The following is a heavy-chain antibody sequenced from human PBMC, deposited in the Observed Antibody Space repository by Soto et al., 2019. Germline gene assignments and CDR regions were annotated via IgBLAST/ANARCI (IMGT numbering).Heavy chain of an antibody. V-gene: IGHV3-9*01. D-gene: IGHD3-9*01. CDR2: ISWNSGSI. CDR1: GFTFDDYA. Sequence: EVQLVESGGGLVQPGRSLRLSCAASGFTFDDYAMHWVRQAPGKGLEWVSGISWNSGSIGYADSMKGRFTISRDNAKNSLYLQMNSLRAEDTALYYCAKALRYFDWLYFDYWGQGTLVTVSS. J-gene: IGHJ4*02. CDR3: AKALRYFDWLYFDY.